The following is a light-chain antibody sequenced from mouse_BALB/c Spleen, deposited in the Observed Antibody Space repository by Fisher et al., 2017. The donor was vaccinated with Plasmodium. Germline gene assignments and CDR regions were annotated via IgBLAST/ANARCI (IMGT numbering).Light chain of an antibody. CDR1: QDINRY. Sequence: MYASLGERVTITCKASQDINRYLTWFQQKPGKSPKTLIYRANRLVDGVPSRFSGSGSGQDYSLTISSLEYEDMGIYYCLQYGEFPPTFGGGTTLEIK. CDR3: LQYGEFPPT. J-gene: IGKJ1*01. CDR2: RAN. V-gene: IGKV14-111*01.